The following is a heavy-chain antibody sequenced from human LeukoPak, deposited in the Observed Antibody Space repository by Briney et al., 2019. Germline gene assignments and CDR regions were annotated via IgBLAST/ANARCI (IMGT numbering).Heavy chain of an antibody. V-gene: IGHV4-4*07. J-gene: IGHJ5*02. Sequence: PSETLSLTCTVSGGSISSYYWSWIRQPAGKGLEWIGRIFTSGSTNYNPSLKSRLTMSVDTSKNQFSLKLSSVTAANTAVYYCARSGCSSTSCLFDPWGQGTLVTVSS. CDR3: ARSGCSSTSCLFDP. CDR1: GGSISSYY. D-gene: IGHD2-2*01. CDR2: IFTSGST.